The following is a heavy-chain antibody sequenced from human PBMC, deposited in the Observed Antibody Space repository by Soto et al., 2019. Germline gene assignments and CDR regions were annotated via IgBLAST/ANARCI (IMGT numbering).Heavy chain of an antibody. CDR2: INPNSGGT. J-gene: IGHJ6*02. CDR3: ARGRGNWNYYYGMDV. D-gene: IGHD1-20*01. V-gene: IGHV1-2*04. Sequence: QVQLVQSGAEVKKPGASVKVSCKASGYTFTGYYMHWVRQAPGQGLEWMGWINPNSGGTNYAQKFQGWVTMTSDTSISTAYMELSRLRSDDTAVYYCARGRGNWNYYYGMDVWGQGTTVTVSS. CDR1: GYTFTGYY.